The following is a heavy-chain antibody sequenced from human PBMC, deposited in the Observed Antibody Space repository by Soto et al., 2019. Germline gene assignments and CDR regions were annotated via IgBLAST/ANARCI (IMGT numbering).Heavy chain of an antibody. CDR3: ARGPPETFIAAVDWFVL. CDR1: VYTFTGYY. J-gene: IGHJ5*02. V-gene: IGHV1-2*02. D-gene: IGHD6-13*01. CDR2: INPNSGGT. Sequence: SVQVSCKASVYTFTGYYMHWVRQAPGQGLEWMGWINPNSGGTNYAQKFQGRVTMTRDTSISTAYMELSRLRSDDTAGDYFARGPPETFIAAVDWFVLWGKGSRVTVP.